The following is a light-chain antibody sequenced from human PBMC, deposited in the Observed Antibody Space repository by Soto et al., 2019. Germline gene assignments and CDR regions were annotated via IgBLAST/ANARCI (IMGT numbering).Light chain of an antibody. J-gene: IGLJ1*01. Sequence: QSVLAQPASVSGSPGQSTTISCTGTSGFVGSFSLVSWYQQHPGKAPKVMISEGHRRPSGVPDRFSGSKSGNTASPTISGLQAEDEADYFCSSYSISTAYLFGTGTKVTVL. CDR1: SGFVGSFSL. CDR3: SSYSISTAYL. CDR2: EGH. V-gene: IGLV2-14*02.